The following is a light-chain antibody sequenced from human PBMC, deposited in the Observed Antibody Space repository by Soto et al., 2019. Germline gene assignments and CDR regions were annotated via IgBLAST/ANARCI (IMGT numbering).Light chain of an antibody. J-gene: IGLJ1*01. CDR3: SSYTNSNNYV. Sequence: QSVLTQPASVSGYPGQSITISCTGRSSDVGAYNYVSWFQQHPGKAPKFMIYEVSNRPSGVSNRFSGSKSGNTASLTVSGLQAEDEADYYCSSYTNSNNYVLGNGTKVT. CDR1: SSDVGAYNY. CDR2: EVS. V-gene: IGLV2-14*01.